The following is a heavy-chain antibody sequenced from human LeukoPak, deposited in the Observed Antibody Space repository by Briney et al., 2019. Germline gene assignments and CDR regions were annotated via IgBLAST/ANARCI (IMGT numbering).Heavy chain of an antibody. Sequence: GGSLRLSCAASGFTFSSYAMSWVRQAPGKGLEWVSAVTGSGGSTYYADSVKGRFTISRDNSKNTLYLQMNSLRAEDTAVYYSARYSGWRTRYYYYGMDVWGQGTTVTVSS. D-gene: IGHD5-12*01. V-gene: IGHV3-23*01. CDR3: ARYSGWRTRYYYYGMDV. CDR1: GFTFSSYA. CDR2: VTGSGGST. J-gene: IGHJ6*01.